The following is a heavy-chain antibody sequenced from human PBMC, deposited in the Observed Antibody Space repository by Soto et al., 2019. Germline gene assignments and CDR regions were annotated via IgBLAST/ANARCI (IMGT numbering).Heavy chain of an antibody. CDR3: ARGGYFDWSRSGYYYMDV. CDR2: MNPNSGNT. J-gene: IGHJ6*03. CDR1: RYSFTSYD. V-gene: IGHV1-8*01. Sequence: ASVKVSCKASRYSFTSYDINWVRQATGQGLEWMGWMNPNSGNTGYAQKFQGRVTMTRNTSISTAYMELSSLRSEDTAVYYCARGGYFDWSRSGYYYMDVWGKGTTVTVSS. D-gene: IGHD3-9*01.